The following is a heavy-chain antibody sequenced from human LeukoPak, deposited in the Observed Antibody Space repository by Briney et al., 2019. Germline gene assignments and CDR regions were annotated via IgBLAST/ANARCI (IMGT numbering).Heavy chain of an antibody. CDR1: GFTFSDYY. V-gene: IGHV3-11*01. J-gene: IGHJ6*02. CDR3: ARVPSPHPGVIYYGMDV. CDR2: ISVSGTSI. Sequence: GGSLRLSCAASGFTFSDYYMSWIRQAPGKGLEWLSYISVSGTSIFYADSVRGRFTISRDNTKNSLYLQVNSLRADDTAVYYCARVPSPHPGVIYYGMDVWGQGTTVTVSS.